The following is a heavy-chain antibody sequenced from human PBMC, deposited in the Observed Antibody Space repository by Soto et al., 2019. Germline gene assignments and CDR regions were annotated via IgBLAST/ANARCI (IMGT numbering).Heavy chain of an antibody. J-gene: IGHJ6*02. CDR1: GFTFSSYS. D-gene: IGHD3-9*01. CDR3: ARVNPSPVDHFMDG. Sequence: GGSLRLSCAASGFTFSSYSMNWVRQAPGKGLEWVSSISSSSSYIYYADSVKGRFTISRDNAKNSLYLQMNSLRAEDTAVYYCARVNPSPVDHFMDGWRQGTTVTVS. CDR2: ISSSSSYI. V-gene: IGHV3-21*01.